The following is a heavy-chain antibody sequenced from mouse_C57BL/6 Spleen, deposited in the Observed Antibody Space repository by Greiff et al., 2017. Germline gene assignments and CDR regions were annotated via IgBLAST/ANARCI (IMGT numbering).Heavy chain of an antibody. CDR1: GYTFTDYY. Sequence: EVQLQQSGPVLVKPGASVKMSCKASGYTFTDYYMNWVKQSHGKSLEWIGVINPYNGGTSYNQKFKGKATLTVDKSSSTAYVELNSLTSEDSAVYYCARRAYYSNYGSVDYWGQGTTLTVSS. CDR3: ARRAYYSNYGSVDY. J-gene: IGHJ2*01. CDR2: INPYNGGT. D-gene: IGHD2-5*01. V-gene: IGHV1-19*01.